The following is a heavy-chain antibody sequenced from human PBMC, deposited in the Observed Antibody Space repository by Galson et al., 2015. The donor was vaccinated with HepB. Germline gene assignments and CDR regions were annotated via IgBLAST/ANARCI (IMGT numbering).Heavy chain of an antibody. CDR2: ISSNGGST. CDR3: ARGRWDYSNRRVDY. CDR1: GFTFSSYA. V-gene: IGHV3-64*01. Sequence: SLRLSCAASGFTFSSYAMHWVRQAPGKGLEYVSAISSNGGSTYYANSVKGRFTISRDNSKNTLYLQMGSLRAEDMAVYYCARGRWDYSNRRVDYWGQGTLVTVSS. J-gene: IGHJ4*02. D-gene: IGHD4-11*01.